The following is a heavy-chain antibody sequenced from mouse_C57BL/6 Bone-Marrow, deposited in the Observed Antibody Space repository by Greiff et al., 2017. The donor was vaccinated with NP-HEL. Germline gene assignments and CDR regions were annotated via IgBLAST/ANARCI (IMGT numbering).Heavy chain of an antibody. CDR3: ARFGYDYYFDY. J-gene: IGHJ2*01. Sequence: QVQLKESGAELARPGASVKLSCTASGYTFTSYGISWVKQRTGQGLEWIGEIYPRSGNTYYNEKFKGKATLTADKSSSTAYMELRSLTSEDSAVYFGARFGYDYYFDYWGQGTTLTVSS. V-gene: IGHV1-81*01. CDR2: IYPRSGNT. CDR1: GYTFTSYG. D-gene: IGHD2-2*01.